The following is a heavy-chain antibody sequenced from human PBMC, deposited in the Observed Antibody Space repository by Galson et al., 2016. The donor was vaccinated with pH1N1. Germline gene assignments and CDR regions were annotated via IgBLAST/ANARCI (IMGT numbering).Heavy chain of an antibody. J-gene: IGHJ4*02. CDR3: ARNMPLYCSSASCRVYYFDS. D-gene: IGHD2-2*01. Sequence: SVKVSCKASGGIFNNYAISWVRQAPGHGLEWMGGIIPIFDTSNYAQKFQGRVTITADKSTSTAYMELNSLRSEDTAMYYCARNMPLYCSSASCRVYYFDSRGQGTLVTVSS. CDR2: IIPIFDTS. CDR1: GGIFNNYA. V-gene: IGHV1-69*06.